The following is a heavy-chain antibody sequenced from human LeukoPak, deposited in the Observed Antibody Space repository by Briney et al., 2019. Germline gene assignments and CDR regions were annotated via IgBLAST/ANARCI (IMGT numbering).Heavy chain of an antibody. CDR1: GGSISSYY. CDR3: AGGSGSYSHWFAP. V-gene: IGHV4-4*07. J-gene: IGHJ5*02. Sequence: PSETLSLTCTVSGGSISSYYWNWIRQPAGKGLEWIGRLYTSGNTNYNPSLKSRVTMSVDTSKNQFSLKLTSVTAADTAVYYCAGGSGSYSHWFAPWGQGILVTVSS. CDR2: LYTSGNT. D-gene: IGHD3-10*01.